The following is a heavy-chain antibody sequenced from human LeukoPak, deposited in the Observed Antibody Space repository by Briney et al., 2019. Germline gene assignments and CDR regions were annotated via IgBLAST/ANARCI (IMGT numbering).Heavy chain of an antibody. V-gene: IGHV3-7*01. CDR2: IKQDGSEK. Sequence: GGSLRLSCAASGFTFSSYWMSWVRQAPGKGLEWVANIKQDGSEKYYVDSVKGRFTISRDNAKNSLYLQMNSLRAEDTAVYYCARDGTYSSSWYDDYYYYGMDVWGQGTTVTVSS. J-gene: IGHJ6*02. CDR1: GFTFSSYW. CDR3: ARDGTYSSSWYDDYYYYGMDV. D-gene: IGHD6-13*01.